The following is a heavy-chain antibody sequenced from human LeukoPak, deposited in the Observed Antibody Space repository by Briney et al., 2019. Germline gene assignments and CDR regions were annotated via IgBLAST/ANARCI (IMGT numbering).Heavy chain of an antibody. Sequence: PSETLSLTCTVSGGSISSYYWSWIRQPPGKGLECIGYIYYSGSTNYNPSLKSRVTISVDTSKNQFSLKLSSVTAADTAVYYCARRTYFYDSSGYYFDYWGTGTLVTVSS. CDR1: GGSISSYY. CDR3: ARRTYFYDSSGYYFDY. CDR2: IYYSGST. V-gene: IGHV4-59*01. J-gene: IGHJ4*02. D-gene: IGHD3-22*01.